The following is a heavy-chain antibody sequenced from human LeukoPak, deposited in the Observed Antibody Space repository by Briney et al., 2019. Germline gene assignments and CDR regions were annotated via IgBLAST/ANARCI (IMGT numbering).Heavy chain of an antibody. CDR3: ATNILVRDIINWFDP. V-gene: IGHV1-2*02. CDR2: IKPNSGGT. CDR1: GYTFTSYY. J-gene: IGHJ5*02. Sequence: GASVKVSCKASGYTFTSYYMHWVRQAPGQGLEWMGWIKPNSGGTRSAQKFQGRVTMTRDTSIGTAYMELSSLRYDDTAVYYCATNILVRDIINWFDPWGQGTLVTVSS. D-gene: IGHD3-10*01.